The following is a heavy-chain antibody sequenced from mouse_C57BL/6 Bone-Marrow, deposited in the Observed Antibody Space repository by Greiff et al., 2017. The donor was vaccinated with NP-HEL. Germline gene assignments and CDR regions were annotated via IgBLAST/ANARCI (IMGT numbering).Heavy chain of an antibody. CDR3: TTSTKVTHYYAIDY. CDR1: GFNIKDDY. J-gene: IGHJ4*01. V-gene: IGHV14-4*01. Sequence: VQLQQSGAELVRPGASVKLSCTASGFNIKDDYMHWVKQRPGQGLEWIGWIDPENGDTEYDSKFQGKATITADKSSSTAYLQLSSLTSEDTAVYYCTTSTKVTHYYAIDYWGQGTSVTVSS. CDR2: IDPENGDT. D-gene: IGHD2-5*01.